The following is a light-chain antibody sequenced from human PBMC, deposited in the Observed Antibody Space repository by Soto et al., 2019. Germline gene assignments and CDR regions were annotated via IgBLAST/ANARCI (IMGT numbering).Light chain of an antibody. CDR2: DAS. Sequence: DIQMTQSPSTLSASVGDRVTITCRASQHIGGWLAWYQQKPGKVPHLLIYDASSLRSGVPSRFSGSGSGTDFTLTISSLHPEDFAVYFCQQFKNYPITFGQGTRLEIK. J-gene: IGKJ5*01. CDR1: QHIGGW. V-gene: IGKV1-5*01. CDR3: QQFKNYPIT.